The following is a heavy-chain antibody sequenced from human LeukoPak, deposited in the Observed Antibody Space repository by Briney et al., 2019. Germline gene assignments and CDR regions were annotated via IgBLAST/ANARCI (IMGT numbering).Heavy chain of an antibody. CDR3: ARDQPDSSGHGGFDY. Sequence: GGSLRLSCAASGFTFSSYAMSWVRQAPGKGLEWVSSISSSSSYIYYADSVKGRFTISRDNAKNSLYLQMNSLRAEDTAVYYCARDQPDSSGHGGFDYWGQGTLVTVSS. J-gene: IGHJ4*02. CDR1: GFTFSSYA. D-gene: IGHD3-22*01. CDR2: ISSSSSYI. V-gene: IGHV3-21*01.